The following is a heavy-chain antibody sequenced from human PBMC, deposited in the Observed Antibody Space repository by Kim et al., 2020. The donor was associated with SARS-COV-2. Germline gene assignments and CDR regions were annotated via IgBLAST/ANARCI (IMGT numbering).Heavy chain of an antibody. V-gene: IGHV4-59*01. D-gene: IGHD3-10*01. CDR1: GASISGNY. CDR3: AKVGAKWYFPH. CDR2: GNT. Sequence: SETLSLTCTVSGASISGNYWSWIRQPPGKELEWIGGNTNYNPSLKSRVIISLDTSKNQFSLKLSSVTAADTAVYYCAKVGAKWYFPHWGQGSLVTVSS. J-gene: IGHJ1*01.